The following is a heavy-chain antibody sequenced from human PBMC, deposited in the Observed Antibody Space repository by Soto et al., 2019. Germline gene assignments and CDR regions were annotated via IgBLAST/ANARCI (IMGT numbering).Heavy chain of an antibody. CDR2: ITGSGGSP. Sequence: GGSLRLSCAASGFTFSSYAMNWVRQAPGKGLEWVSSITGSGGSPHYGDSVKGRFIISRDNSKNTLYLQVTSLSAEDTAVYYCAKAVVGATFNRPFDYWGQGTLVTVSS. J-gene: IGHJ4*02. V-gene: IGHV3-23*01. CDR3: AKAVVGATFNRPFDY. D-gene: IGHD1-26*01. CDR1: GFTFSSYA.